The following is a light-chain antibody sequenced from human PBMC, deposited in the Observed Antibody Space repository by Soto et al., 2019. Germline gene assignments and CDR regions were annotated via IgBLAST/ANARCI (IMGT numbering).Light chain of an antibody. V-gene: IGLV2-14*01. CDR1: SSDVGGYNY. CDR2: EVS. Sequence: QSVLTQPASVSGSPGQSITISCTGTSSDVGGYNYVPWYQQHPGKAPKLMIYEVSNRPSGVSNRFSGSKSGNTASLTISGLQAEDEADYYCSSYTSSSLAFGTGTKVTVL. J-gene: IGLJ1*01. CDR3: SSYTSSSLA.